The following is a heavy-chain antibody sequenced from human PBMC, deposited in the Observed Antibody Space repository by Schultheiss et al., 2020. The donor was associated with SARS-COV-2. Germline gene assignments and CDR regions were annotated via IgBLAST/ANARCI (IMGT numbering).Heavy chain of an antibody. CDR2: ISYDGGNK. Sequence: GGSLRLSCAASGFTFSSYAMHWVRQAPGKGLEWVAVISYDGGNKYYADSVKGRFTISRDNSKNTLYLQMNSLRAEDTAVYYCAKGRGGFLTDFDYWGQGTLVIVSS. V-gene: IGHV3-30*01. CDR3: AKGRGGFLTDFDY. D-gene: IGHD2-15*01. CDR1: GFTFSSYA. J-gene: IGHJ4*02.